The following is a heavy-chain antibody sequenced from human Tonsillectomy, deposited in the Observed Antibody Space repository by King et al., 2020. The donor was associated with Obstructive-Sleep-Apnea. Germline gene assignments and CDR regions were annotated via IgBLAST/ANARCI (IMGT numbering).Heavy chain of an antibody. J-gene: IGHJ4*02. CDR1: GFTFSSYS. CDR2: ISSSSSTI. Sequence: VQLVESGGGLVQPGGSLRLSCAASGFTFSSYSMNWVRQAPGKGLEWFSYISSSSSTIYYADSVTGRFTISRDNAKNSLYLQMNSLRAEDTAVYYCARGAITIFHLIPRPSCPFDYWGQGTLVTVSS. V-gene: IGHV3-48*04. CDR3: ARGAITIFHLIPRPSCPFDY. D-gene: IGHD3-9*01.